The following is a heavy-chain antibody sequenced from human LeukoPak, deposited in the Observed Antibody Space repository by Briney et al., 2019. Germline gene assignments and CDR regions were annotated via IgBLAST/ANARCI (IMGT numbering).Heavy chain of an antibody. Sequence: GGSLRLSCAASGFDFTTQSMNWVRQAPGKGLEWVSAISGSGGSTYYADSVKGRFTISRDNSKNTLYLQMNSLRAEDTAVYYCAKQKGEYLSHFQHWGQGTLVTVSS. V-gene: IGHV3-23*01. CDR1: GFDFTTQS. CDR2: ISGSGGST. J-gene: IGHJ1*01. D-gene: IGHD3-16*01. CDR3: AKQKGEYLSHFQH.